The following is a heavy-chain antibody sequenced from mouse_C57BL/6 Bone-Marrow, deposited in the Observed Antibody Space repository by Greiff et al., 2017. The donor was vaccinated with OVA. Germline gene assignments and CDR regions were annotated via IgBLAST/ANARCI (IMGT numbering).Heavy chain of an antibody. CDR2: IYPGSGNT. V-gene: IGHV1-76*01. D-gene: IGHD1-1*01. Sequence: QVQLQQSGAELVRPGASVTLSCKASGYTFTDYYINWVKQRPGQGLEWIARIYPGSGNTYYTEKFKGKATLTAEKTSSTAYMQLSSLTSEASAVYFCARHYGSSHWYFDVWGTGTTVTVSS. J-gene: IGHJ1*03. CDR3: ARHYGSSHWYFDV. CDR1: GYTFTDYY.